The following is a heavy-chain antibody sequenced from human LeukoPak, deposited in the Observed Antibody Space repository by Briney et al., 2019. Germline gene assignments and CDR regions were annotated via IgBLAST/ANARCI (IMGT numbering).Heavy chain of an antibody. J-gene: IGHJ4*02. CDR1: GFTFSGYT. CDR3: AKDRVVTCLFDY. Sequence: GGSLRLSCAASGFTFSGYTMTWVRQAPGKGLEWVSTISASGGSTYYADSVKGRFTISRDNSKNTLFLQMNSLRAEDTAIYYCAKDRVVTCLFDYWGQGTLVTVSS. CDR2: ISASGGST. D-gene: IGHD2-21*02. V-gene: IGHV3-23*01.